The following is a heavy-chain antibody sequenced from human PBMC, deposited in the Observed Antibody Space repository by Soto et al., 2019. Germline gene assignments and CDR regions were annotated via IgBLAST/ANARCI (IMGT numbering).Heavy chain of an antibody. D-gene: IGHD3-22*01. Sequence: ASVKVSCKASGYTFTSYDINWVRQATGQRLEWMGWMNPNSGNTGYAQKFQGRVTMTRNTSISTAYMELSSLRSEDTAVYYCARWSINYYDSSGYYPHTDYWGQGTLVTVSS. CDR2: MNPNSGNT. CDR3: ARWSINYYDSSGYYPHTDY. J-gene: IGHJ4*02. V-gene: IGHV1-8*01. CDR1: GYTFTSYD.